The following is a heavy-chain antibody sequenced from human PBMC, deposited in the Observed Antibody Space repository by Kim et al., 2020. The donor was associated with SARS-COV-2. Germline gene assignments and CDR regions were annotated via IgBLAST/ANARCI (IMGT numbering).Heavy chain of an antibody. D-gene: IGHD3-10*01. J-gene: IGHJ2*01. V-gene: IGHV3-9*01. Sequence: YGDSVKGRLTISRDNVKKSVYLQMDSLRLEDTAFYYCAKASGDWYFDLWGRATLVTVSS. CDR3: AKASGDWYFDL.